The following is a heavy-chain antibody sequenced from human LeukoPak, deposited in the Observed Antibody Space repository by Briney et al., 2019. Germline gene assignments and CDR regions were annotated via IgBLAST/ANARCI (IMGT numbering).Heavy chain of an antibody. D-gene: IGHD2-21*02. CDR1: GYSFTSYW. CDR3: ASLPDCGGDCYSGWYFDL. CDR2: IYHGYSYT. V-gene: IGHV5-51*01. J-gene: IGHJ2*01. Sequence: ESLKISCKCSGYSFTSYWIVWVRQMPGKGLECMGIIYHGYSYTRYSPSFQDQGTISADKSISTAYLQWSSLKASDTAMYYCASLPDCGGDCYSGWYFDLWGRGTLVTVSS.